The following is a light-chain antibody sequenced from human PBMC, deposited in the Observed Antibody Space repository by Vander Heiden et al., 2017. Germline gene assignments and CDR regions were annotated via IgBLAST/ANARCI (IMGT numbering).Light chain of an antibody. J-gene: IGKJ3*01. Sequence: DMVMTQYPLSLPVNPGEAASIPCRSSQSLLHSNGYNYLDWYLQQPGQSPQLLIYLRTNRASGVPDRCSGSGSGTNFTLKISRVEAEDVGVYYCMQALQAPFTFRPGTKVDIK. CDR3: MQALQAPFT. V-gene: IGKV2-28*01. CDR1: QSLLHSNGYNY. CDR2: LRT.